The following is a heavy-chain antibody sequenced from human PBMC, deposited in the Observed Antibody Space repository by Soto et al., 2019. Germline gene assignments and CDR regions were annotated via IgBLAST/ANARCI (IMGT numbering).Heavy chain of an antibody. CDR2: IYYSGST. D-gene: IGHD2-15*01. J-gene: IGHJ2*01. Sequence: SETLSLTCTVSGGSISSYYWSWIRQPPGKGLEWIGYIYYSGSTNYNPSLKSRVTISVDTSKNQFSLKLSSVTAADTAVSYCARGGGDIVVVVAARPWYFDLWGRGTLVTVSS. CDR1: GGSISSYY. CDR3: ARGGGDIVVVVAARPWYFDL. V-gene: IGHV4-59*01.